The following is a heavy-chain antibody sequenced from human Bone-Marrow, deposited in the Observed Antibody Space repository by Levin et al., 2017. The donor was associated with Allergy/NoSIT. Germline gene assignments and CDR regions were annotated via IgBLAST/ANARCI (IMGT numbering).Heavy chain of an antibody. Sequence: SCAASGFTVSSTFMTWVRQAPGKGLEWVSIIYDGGGTYYADSVKGRCTISRDNSKNTVYLQMSSLRAEDTAVYYCARYHSSGYGMDVWGQGTTVTVSS. CDR3: ARYHSSGYGMDV. CDR1: GFTVSSTF. V-gene: IGHV3-53*01. J-gene: IGHJ6*02. D-gene: IGHD6-25*01. CDR2: IYDGGGT.